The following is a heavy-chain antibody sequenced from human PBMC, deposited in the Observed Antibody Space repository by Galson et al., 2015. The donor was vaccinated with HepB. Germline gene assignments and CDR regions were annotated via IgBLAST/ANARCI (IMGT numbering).Heavy chain of an antibody. D-gene: IGHD3-22*01. V-gene: IGHV1-69*13. CDR3: ATHYYDSSGYHRSGGHHEIFDY. J-gene: IGHJ4*02. CDR2: IIPIFGTA. Sequence: SVKVSCKASGGTFSSYAISWVRQAPGQGLEWMGGIIPIFGTANYAQKFQGRVTITADESTSTAYMELSSLRSEDTAVYYCATHYYDSSGYHRSGGHHEIFDYWGQGTLVTVSS. CDR1: GGTFSSYA.